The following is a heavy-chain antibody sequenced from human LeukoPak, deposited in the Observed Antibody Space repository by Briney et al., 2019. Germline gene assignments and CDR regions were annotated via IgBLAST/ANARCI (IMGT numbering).Heavy chain of an antibody. J-gene: IGHJ6*03. V-gene: IGHV3-48*01. CDR1: GFTVSSNY. CDR3: ARGGCSSTSCYYMDV. D-gene: IGHD2-2*01. CDR2: ISGGSTTI. Sequence: GGSLRLSCAASGFTVSSNYMTWVRQAPGKGLEWVSYISGGSTTIYYADSVKGRFTISRDNAKNSLFLQMNSLRAEDTAVYYCARGGCSSTSCYYMDVWGEGTTVTVSS.